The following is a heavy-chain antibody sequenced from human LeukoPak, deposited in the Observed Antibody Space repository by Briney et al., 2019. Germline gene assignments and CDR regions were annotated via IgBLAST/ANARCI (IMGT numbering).Heavy chain of an antibody. CDR2: ISSGSKYI. D-gene: IGHD5-18*01. V-gene: IGHV3-21*01. Sequence: GASLRLARAVSGLTFSSYGMSSVRQPAGKGLEWVSSISSGSKYIYNADSVKGRFTISRDNAKNSLYLQMNSLRDEDTAVYYCARALSYSYGSMDFWGQGTLVIVSS. CDR1: GLTFSSYG. CDR3: ARALSYSYGSMDF. J-gene: IGHJ4*02.